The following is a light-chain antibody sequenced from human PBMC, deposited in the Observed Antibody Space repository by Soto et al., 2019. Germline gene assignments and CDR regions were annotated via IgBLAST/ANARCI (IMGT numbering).Light chain of an antibody. CDR3: HQYCTSPWT. CDR1: QSVSSNY. CDR2: GAS. V-gene: IGKV3-20*01. Sequence: EIVLTQSPGTLSLSPGERATLSCRASQSVSSNYLAWYQQKPGQAPGLLIHGASRRATGIPDGFSGRWAGTDFTLTISRLEPEDFAVYYCHQYCTSPWTFGQGKKVEIK. J-gene: IGKJ1*01.